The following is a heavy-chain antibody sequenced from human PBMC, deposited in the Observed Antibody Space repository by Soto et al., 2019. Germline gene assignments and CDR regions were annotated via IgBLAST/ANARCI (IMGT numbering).Heavy chain of an antibody. J-gene: IGHJ6*02. CDR1: GFTFSSYG. CDR2: IWYDGSNK. D-gene: IGHD3-22*01. V-gene: IGHV3-33*01. Sequence: LPGGSLRLSCAASGFTFSSYGMHWVRQAPGKGLEWVAVIWYDGSNKYYADSVKGRFTISRDNSKNTLYLQMNSLRAEDTAVYYCARGPHYYDSSGYYQEQRDYYYYGMDVWGQGTTVTVSS. CDR3: ARGPHYYDSSGYYQEQRDYYYYGMDV.